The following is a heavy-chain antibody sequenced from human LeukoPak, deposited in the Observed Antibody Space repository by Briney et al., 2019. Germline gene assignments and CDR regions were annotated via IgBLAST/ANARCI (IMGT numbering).Heavy chain of an antibody. D-gene: IGHD3-22*01. Sequence: SETLSLTCTVSGGSISSSSYYWGWIRQPPGKGLEWIGSLYYSGSTYYNPSLKSRVTISVDTSKNQFSLKLSSVTAADTAVYYGARDAQYYYDSSGYSGVGAFDIWGQGTMVTVSS. J-gene: IGHJ3*02. V-gene: IGHV4-39*07. CDR1: GGSISSSSYY. CDR2: LYYSGST. CDR3: ARDAQYYYDSSGYSGVGAFDI.